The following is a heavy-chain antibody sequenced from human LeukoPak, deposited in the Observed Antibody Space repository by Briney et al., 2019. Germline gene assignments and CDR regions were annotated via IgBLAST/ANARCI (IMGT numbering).Heavy chain of an antibody. CDR3: ARIAAADDIDY. D-gene: IGHD6-13*01. V-gene: IGHV1-69*04. J-gene: IGHJ4*02. CDR2: IIPILGIA. Sequence: ASVKVSFKASGGTFSSYAISWVRQAPGQGLEWMGRIIPILGIANYAQKFQGRVTITADKSTSTAYMELSSLRSEDTAVYYCARIAAADDIDYWGQGTLVTVSS. CDR1: GGTFSSYA.